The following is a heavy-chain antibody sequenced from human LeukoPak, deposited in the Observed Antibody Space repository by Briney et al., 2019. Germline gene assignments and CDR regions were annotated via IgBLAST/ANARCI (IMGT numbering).Heavy chain of an antibody. CDR2: IKQDGSER. V-gene: IGHV3-7*01. CDR1: GFTFSNYW. D-gene: IGHD1-26*01. Sequence: PGGSLRLSCAASGFTFSNYWMSWVRQAPGKGLEWVANIKQDGSERYYVDSVKGRFTISRGNAKNSLSLQMNSLRVEDTAVYYCARNREYYYYMDVWGKGTTVTVSS. J-gene: IGHJ6*03. CDR3: ARNREYYYYMDV.